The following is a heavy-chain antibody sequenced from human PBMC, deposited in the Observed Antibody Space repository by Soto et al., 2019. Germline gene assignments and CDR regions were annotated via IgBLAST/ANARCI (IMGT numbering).Heavy chain of an antibody. V-gene: IGHV2-5*02. Sequence: ESGPTLVNPTQTLTLTCTFSGFSLSTSGVGVGWIRQPPGKALEWLALIYWDDDKRYSPSLKSRLTITKDTSKNQVVLTMTNMDPVDTATYYCAHETYNHVLRYFDWSRDCYFDYWGQGTLVTVSS. J-gene: IGHJ4*02. CDR2: IYWDDDK. D-gene: IGHD3-9*01. CDR3: AHETYNHVLRYFDWSRDCYFDY. CDR1: GFSLSTSGVG.